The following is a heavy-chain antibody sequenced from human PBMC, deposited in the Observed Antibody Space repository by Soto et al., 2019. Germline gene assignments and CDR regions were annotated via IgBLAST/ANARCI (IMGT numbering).Heavy chain of an antibody. CDR3: ARDGVYSYGYEEYYFDY. V-gene: IGHV4-30-4*01. J-gene: IGHJ4*02. CDR1: GGSISSGDYY. Sequence: QVQLQESGPGLVKPSQTLSLTCTVSGGSISSGDYYWSWIRQPPGKGLEWIGYIYYSGSTYYNPSLNSRVTIAVDTSKNQFSLKLSSGTAADTAVYYCARDGVYSYGYEEYYFDYWAQGTLGTVSS. CDR2: IYYSGST. D-gene: IGHD5-18*01.